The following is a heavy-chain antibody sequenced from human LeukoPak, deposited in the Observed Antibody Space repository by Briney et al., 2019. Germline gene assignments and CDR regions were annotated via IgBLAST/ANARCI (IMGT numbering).Heavy chain of an antibody. Sequence: GGSLRLSCAASGFTFSSYWMSWVRQAPGKGLEWVANIKQDGSEKYYVDSVKGRFTISRDNAKNSLYLQMNSLRAEDTAVYYCYPLSYDFWSCYYIEGNWFDPWGQGTLVTVSS. CDR3: YPLSYDFWSCYYIEGNWFDP. CDR2: IKQDGSEK. CDR1: GFTFSSYW. V-gene: IGHV3-7*01. J-gene: IGHJ5*02. D-gene: IGHD3-3*01.